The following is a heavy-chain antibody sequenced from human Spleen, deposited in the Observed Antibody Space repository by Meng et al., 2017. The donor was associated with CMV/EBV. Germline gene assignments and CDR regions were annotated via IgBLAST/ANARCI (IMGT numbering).Heavy chain of an antibody. CDR3: ARERRTRDAFDS. CDR2: IYYSGST. V-gene: IGHV4-59*01. D-gene: IGHD1-7*01. J-gene: IGHJ3*02. CDR1: GGSISSYY. Sequence: SETLSLTCTVSGGSISSYYWSWIRQPPGKGLEWIGYIYYSGSTNYNPSLKSRVTISVDTSKNQFSLKPSSVTAADTAAYYCARERRTRDAFDSWGQGTMVTVSS.